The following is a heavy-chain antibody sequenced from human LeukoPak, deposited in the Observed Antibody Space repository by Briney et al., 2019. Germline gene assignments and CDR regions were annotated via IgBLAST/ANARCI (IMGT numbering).Heavy chain of an antibody. CDR2: IYYSGST. CDR1: GGSIGSYY. J-gene: IGHJ2*01. Sequence: SETLSLTCTVSGGSIGSYYWSWIRQPPGKGLEWIGYIYYSGSTNYNPSLKSRVTISVDTSKNQFFLKLSSVTAADTAVYYCARHSMSSGWYPNWYFDLWGRGTLVTVSS. V-gene: IGHV4-59*08. CDR3: ARHSMSSGWYPNWYFDL. D-gene: IGHD6-19*01.